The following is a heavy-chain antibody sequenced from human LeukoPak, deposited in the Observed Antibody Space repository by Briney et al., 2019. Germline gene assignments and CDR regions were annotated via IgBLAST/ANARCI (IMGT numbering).Heavy chain of an antibody. CDR3: ARVTTVTTKILGY. J-gene: IGHJ4*02. V-gene: IGHV1-8*01. D-gene: IGHD4-11*01. Sequence: ASVKVSCKVSGYTFTSYDINWVRQATGQVREWVGWMNSNSGNTGYAQKFQGRVTMTRNTSISTAYMELSSLRSEDTAVYYCARVTTVTTKILGYWGQGTLVTVSS. CDR2: MNSNSGNT. CDR1: GYTFTSYD.